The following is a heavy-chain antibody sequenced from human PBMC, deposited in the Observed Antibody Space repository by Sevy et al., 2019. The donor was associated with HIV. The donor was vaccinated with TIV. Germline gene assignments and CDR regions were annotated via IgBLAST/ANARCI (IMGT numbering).Heavy chain of an antibody. CDR2: IYPGDSDT. CDR3: AGHMKAMDSSGYYPLDY. Sequence: GGSLKISCKGSGYSFPSYWIGWVRQMPGKGLEGRGIIYPGDSDTVYSPSFKGQVPISAHKPLSPAYLQWRSLKASDTAMYYCAGHMKAMDSSGYYPLDYWGQGTLVTVSS. V-gene: IGHV5-51*01. CDR1: GYSFPSYW. D-gene: IGHD3-22*01. J-gene: IGHJ4*02.